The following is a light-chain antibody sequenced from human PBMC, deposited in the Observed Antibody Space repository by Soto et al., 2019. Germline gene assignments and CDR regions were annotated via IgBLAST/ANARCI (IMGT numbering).Light chain of an antibody. Sequence: QPVLTQPPSVSGAPGQRVTISCTGSSSNIGAGYDVHWYQQLPGTAPKLLIYANSNRPSGVPGRFSGSKSGTSASLAIAGLQAEDEADYYCQSYDRSLSGYVFGTGTKLTVL. CDR1: SSNIGAGYD. V-gene: IGLV1-40*01. CDR3: QSYDRSLSGYV. J-gene: IGLJ1*01. CDR2: ANS.